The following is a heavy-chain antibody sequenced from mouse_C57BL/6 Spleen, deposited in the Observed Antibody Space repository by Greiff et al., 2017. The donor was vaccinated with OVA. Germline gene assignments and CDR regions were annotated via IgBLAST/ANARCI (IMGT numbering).Heavy chain of an antibody. Sequence: QVQLQQSGAELVRPGTSVKVSCKASGYAFTNYMIEWVKQRPGQGLEWIGVINPGSGGTNYNEKFKGKATLTADKSSSTAYMQLSSLTSEDSSVYFFARRDYCYAWAMDYWGQGTSVTVSS. CDR3: ARRDYCYAWAMDY. CDR1: GYAFTNYM. CDR2: INPGSGGT. D-gene: IGHD1-2*01. V-gene: IGHV1-54*01. J-gene: IGHJ4*01.